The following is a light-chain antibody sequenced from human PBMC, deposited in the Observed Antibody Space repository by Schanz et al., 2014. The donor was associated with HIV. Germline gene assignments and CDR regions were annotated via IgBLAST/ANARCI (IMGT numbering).Light chain of an antibody. V-gene: IGKV3-15*01. Sequence: EIVLTQSPGSLSLSPGGRATLSCGASQIIGTNLAWYQQRPGQAPRLLIYGASTRATGIPARFSGSGSGTEFTLAISSLQSEDFATYYCQQANNFPLTFGGGTKVEIK. CDR1: QIIGTN. CDR3: QQANNFPLT. J-gene: IGKJ4*01. CDR2: GAS.